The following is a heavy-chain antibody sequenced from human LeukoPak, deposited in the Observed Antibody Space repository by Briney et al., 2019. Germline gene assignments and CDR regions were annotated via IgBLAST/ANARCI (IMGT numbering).Heavy chain of an antibody. CDR2: ISAYNGNK. D-gene: IGHD1-1*01. V-gene: IGHV1-18*01. J-gene: IGHJ4*02. CDR3: ARVNELDY. Sequence: ASVKVSCKASGYTFTSYGITWVRQAPGQGLEWMGWISAYNGNKNYAQNFQGRVTLTTDTSTSTAYMELRSLRSDDTAVYYCARVNELDYWGQGTLVTVSS. CDR1: GYTFTSYG.